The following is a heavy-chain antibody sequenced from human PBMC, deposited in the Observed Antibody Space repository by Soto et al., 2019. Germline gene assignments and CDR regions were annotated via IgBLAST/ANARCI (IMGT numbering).Heavy chain of an antibody. Sequence: SETLSLTCTVSGCSISSYSWSWIRQPPGKGLEWIGYIYYSGSTNYNPSLKSRVTISVDTSKNQFSLKLSSVTAADTAVYYCARGGYSYVDYWGQGTLVT. V-gene: IGHV4-59*01. CDR1: GCSISSYS. J-gene: IGHJ4*02. CDR2: IYYSGST. CDR3: ARGGYSYVDY. D-gene: IGHD5-18*01.